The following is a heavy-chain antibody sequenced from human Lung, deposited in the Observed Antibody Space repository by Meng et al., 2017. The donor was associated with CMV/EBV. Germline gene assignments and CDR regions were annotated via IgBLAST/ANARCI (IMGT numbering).Heavy chain of an antibody. CDR3: ARADCSSTSCYKSAFDI. V-gene: IGHV3-53*01. J-gene: IGHJ3*02. D-gene: IGHD2-2*02. Sequence: GGSLRLCCAASGFTVSSNYMSWVRQAPGKGLEWVSVIYSGGSTYYADSVKGRFTISRDNSKNTLYLQMNSLRAEDTAVYYCARADCSSTSCYKSAFDIWGQGTMVTVSS. CDR2: IYSGGST. CDR1: GFTVSSNY.